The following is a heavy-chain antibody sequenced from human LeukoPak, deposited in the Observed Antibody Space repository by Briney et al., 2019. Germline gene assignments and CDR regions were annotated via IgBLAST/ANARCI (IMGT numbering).Heavy chain of an antibody. CDR2: INPNSGGT. CDR3: RARGYSSSSNQNFDY. V-gene: IGHV1-2*06. D-gene: IGHD6-6*01. Sequence: ASVKVSXKASGYTFTGYYMHWVRQAPGQGLEWMGRINPNSGGTNYAQKFQGRVTMTRDTSISTAYMELSRLRSDDTAVYYCRARGYSSSSNQNFDYWGQGTLVTVSS. CDR1: GYTFTGYY. J-gene: IGHJ4*02.